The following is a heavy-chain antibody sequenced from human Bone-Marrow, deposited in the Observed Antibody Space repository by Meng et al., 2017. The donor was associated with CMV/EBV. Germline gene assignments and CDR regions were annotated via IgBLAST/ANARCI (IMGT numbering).Heavy chain of an antibody. V-gene: IGHV3-21*03. CDR3: ARDSTSPWFDP. CDR2: LSSSGGLI. CDR1: GFSFNKYS. J-gene: IGHJ5*02. Sequence: LSCAVSGFSFNKYSMKWVRQAPGKGLEWVSSLSSSGGLIRYADSVKGRFTISRDNTKNSLYLQMFSLRAEDTAVYYCARDSTSPWFDPWGQGTLVTVSS.